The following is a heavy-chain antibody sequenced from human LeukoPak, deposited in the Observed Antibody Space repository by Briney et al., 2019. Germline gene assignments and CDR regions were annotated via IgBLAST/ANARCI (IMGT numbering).Heavy chain of an antibody. CDR1: GGSFSGYY. V-gene: IGHV4-34*01. J-gene: IGHJ4*02. CDR2: INHSGST. CDR3: ARDSALAQAVMFGY. D-gene: IGHD6-19*01. Sequence: SETLSLTCAVYGGSFSGYYWSWIRQPPGKGLEWIGEINHSGSTNYNPSLMSRVTISVDKSKNQFSLKLSSVTAADTAVYYCARDSALAQAVMFGYWGQGTLVTVSS.